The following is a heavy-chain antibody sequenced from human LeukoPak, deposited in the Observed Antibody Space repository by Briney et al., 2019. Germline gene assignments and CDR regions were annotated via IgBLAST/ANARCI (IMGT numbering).Heavy chain of an antibody. CDR2: ITSSSSFI. J-gene: IGHJ4*02. Sequence: PGRSLRLSCAASGFTFSSYSMNWVRQAPGKGLEWVSSITSSSSFIYYADSVKGRFTISRDNAKNSVFLQLNSLRAEDTAVYYCATLGSGYVPSPHYWGQGTLVTVSS. CDR1: GFTFSSYS. CDR3: ATLGSGYVPSPHY. V-gene: IGHV3-21*01. D-gene: IGHD3-22*01.